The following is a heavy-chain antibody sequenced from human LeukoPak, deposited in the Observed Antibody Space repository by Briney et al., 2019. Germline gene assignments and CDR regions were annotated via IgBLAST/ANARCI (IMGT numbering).Heavy chain of an antibody. CDR3: ARSGWPMGGFDP. CDR1: GDSISSETYH. Sequence: PSETLSLTCTVSGDSISSETYHWGWLRQPPGKGLHWIVSIFYAGSTYYNPSLRSRVSISVDTSKDQFSLKLFPVTAADTAVYYCARSGWPMGGFDPWGQGILVTVSS. V-gene: IGHV4-39*01. D-gene: IGHD3-10*01. J-gene: IGHJ5*02. CDR2: IFYAGST.